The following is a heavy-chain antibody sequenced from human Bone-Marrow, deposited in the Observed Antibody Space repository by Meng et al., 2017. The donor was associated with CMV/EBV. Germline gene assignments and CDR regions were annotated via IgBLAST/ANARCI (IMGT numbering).Heavy chain of an antibody. Sequence: ASVKVSCKASGYTFTGYYMHWVRQAPGQGLEWMGWINPNSSGTKYAQKFQGRVTMTRDTSISTAYMELSRLRSDDTAVYYCARAHPYDFWSGSVWGQGTTVTVSS. J-gene: IGHJ6*02. V-gene: IGHV1-2*02. CDR3: ARAHPYDFWSGSV. CDR2: INPNSSGT. CDR1: GYTFTGYY. D-gene: IGHD3-3*01.